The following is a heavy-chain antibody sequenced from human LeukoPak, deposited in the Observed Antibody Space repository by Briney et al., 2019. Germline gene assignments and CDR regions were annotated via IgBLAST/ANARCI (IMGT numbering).Heavy chain of an antibody. CDR3: ARDEAEVNYYDSSGHAFDI. Sequence: SETLSLTCTVSGGSINKDYWSWIRQPAGKGLEWIGRIHISGSTHHNPSLKSRVTMSIDASKNQFSLKLSSVTAADTAVYYCARDEAEVNYYDSSGHAFDIWGQGTMVTVSS. D-gene: IGHD3-22*01. CDR1: GGSINKDY. CDR2: IHISGST. J-gene: IGHJ3*02. V-gene: IGHV4-4*07.